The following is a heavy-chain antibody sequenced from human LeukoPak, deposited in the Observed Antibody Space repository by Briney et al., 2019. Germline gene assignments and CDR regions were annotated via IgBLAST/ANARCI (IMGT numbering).Heavy chain of an antibody. CDR2: IYYSGST. D-gene: IGHD3-9*01. CDR3: ARVVKDYDILTGYPFYYYYCYMDV. CDR1: GGSISSHY. J-gene: IGHJ6*03. Sequence: SETLSLTCTVSGGSISSHYWSWIRQPPGKGLEWIGYIYYSGSTNYNPSLKSRVTISVDTSKNQFSLKLSSVTAVNTAVYYCARVVKDYDILTGYPFYYYYCYMDVWGKGTTVTVSS. V-gene: IGHV4-59*11.